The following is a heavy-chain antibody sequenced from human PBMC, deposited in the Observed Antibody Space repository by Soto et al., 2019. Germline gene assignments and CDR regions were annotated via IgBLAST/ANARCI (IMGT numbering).Heavy chain of an antibody. CDR1: GYSFTTYW. D-gene: IGHD5-18*01. V-gene: IGHV5-10-1*01. Sequence: PGESLKISCEGSGYSFTTYWISWVRPMPGKGLEWMGRIDPSDSYTNYNPSFQGHVTISADKSITTAYLQWSSLKASDTAIYYCARHKSWIQAPADALDIWGQGTMVTVSS. CDR3: ARHKSWIQAPADALDI. J-gene: IGHJ3*02. CDR2: IDPSDSYT.